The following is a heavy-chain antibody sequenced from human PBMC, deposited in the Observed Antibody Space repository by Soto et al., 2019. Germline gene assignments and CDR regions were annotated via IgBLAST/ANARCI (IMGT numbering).Heavy chain of an antibody. CDR3: ARDDSSRRYYYYYYGMDV. CDR1: GYTFTSYG. CDR2: ISAYNGNT. D-gene: IGHD6-13*01. Sequence: ASVKVSCKASGYTFTSYGISWVRQAPGQGLEWMGWISAYNGNTNYAQKLQGRVTMTTDTSTSTAYMELRSLRSDDTAVYYCARDDSSRRYYYYYYGMDVWGQGTTVTVSS. J-gene: IGHJ6*02. V-gene: IGHV1-18*01.